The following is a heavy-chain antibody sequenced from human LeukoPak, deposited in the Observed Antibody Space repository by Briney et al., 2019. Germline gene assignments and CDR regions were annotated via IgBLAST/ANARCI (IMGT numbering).Heavy chain of an antibody. CDR3: ARDILGTTMGNFQH. J-gene: IGHJ1*01. D-gene: IGHD1-26*01. CDR1: GFTFSSYA. Sequence: GRSLRLSCAASGFTFSSYAMHWVRQAPGQGLEWVAVISYDGSNKYYADSVQGRFTISRDNSKNTLYLQMSSLRAEDTAMYYCARDILGTTMGNFQHWGQGTLVTVSS. CDR2: ISYDGSNK. V-gene: IGHV3-30-3*01.